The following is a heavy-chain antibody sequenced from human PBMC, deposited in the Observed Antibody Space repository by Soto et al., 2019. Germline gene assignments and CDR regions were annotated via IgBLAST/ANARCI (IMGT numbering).Heavy chain of an antibody. CDR3: ARGGITIFGVVIPGPDYYYMDV. D-gene: IGHD3-3*01. CDR2: INPNSGGT. Sequence: ASVKVSCKASGYTFTGYYMHWVRQAPGQGLEWMGWINPNSGGTNYAQKFQGWVTMTRDTSISTAYMELSRLRSDDTAVYYCARGGITIFGVVIPGPDYYYMDVWGKGTTVTVSS. J-gene: IGHJ6*03. CDR1: GYTFTGYY. V-gene: IGHV1-2*04.